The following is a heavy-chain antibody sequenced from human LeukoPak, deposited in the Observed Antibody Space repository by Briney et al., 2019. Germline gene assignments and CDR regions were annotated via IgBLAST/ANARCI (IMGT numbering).Heavy chain of an antibody. Sequence: SGTLSLTCTVSGGSISSYYWSWIRQPPGKGLEWIGYIYYSGSTNYNPSLKSRVTISVDTSKNQFSLKLSSVTAADTAVYYCARARVNYFQHWGQGTLVTVSS. CDR1: GGSISSYY. CDR2: IYYSGST. J-gene: IGHJ1*01. CDR3: ARARVNYFQH. D-gene: IGHD2-21*01. V-gene: IGHV4-59*01.